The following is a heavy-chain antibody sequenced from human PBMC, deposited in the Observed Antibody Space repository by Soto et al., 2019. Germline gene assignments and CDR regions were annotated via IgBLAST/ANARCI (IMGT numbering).Heavy chain of an antibody. CDR1: GFTFSSFG. V-gene: IGHV3-33*01. CDR2: IWPDGSTQ. CDR3: ARDEQHMGRGYFDY. J-gene: IGHJ4*02. D-gene: IGHD2-21*01. Sequence: QGQLVESGGGVVQPGRSLRLSCAASGFTFSSFGMHWVRQAPGKGLEWVAVIWPDGSTQYYADSVKGRFTISRDNSKNTLSLQMDSLRAEDTAVYYCARDEQHMGRGYFDYWGQGTLVTVSS.